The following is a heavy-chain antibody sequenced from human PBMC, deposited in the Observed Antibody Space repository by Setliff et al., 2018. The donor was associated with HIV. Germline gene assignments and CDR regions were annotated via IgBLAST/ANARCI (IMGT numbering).Heavy chain of an antibody. CDR3: ARELQLHTPPYCYYMDV. J-gene: IGHJ6*03. Sequence: GGSLRLSCAASGFTFSDYSLNWVRQAPGKGLEWVSSITSSSNYIYYADSVKGRFTVSRDNAKSSLYLQMNSLRAEDTAVYYCARELQLHTPPYCYYMDVWGKGTTVTVSS. V-gene: IGHV3-21*01. D-gene: IGHD2-2*01. CDR1: GFTFSDYS. CDR2: ITSSSNYI.